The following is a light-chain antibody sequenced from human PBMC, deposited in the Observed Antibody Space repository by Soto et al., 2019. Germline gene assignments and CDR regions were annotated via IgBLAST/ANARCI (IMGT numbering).Light chain of an antibody. J-gene: IGLJ3*02. CDR3: QCHDSSNWV. V-gene: IGLV6-57*02. CDR1: SGTIATNY. Sequence: NFMLTQPHSVSESPGKTVTISCTGSSGTIATNYVQWYQQRPGSAPTTVIYDDDQRPSGVPDRFSGSIDSSSNSASLTISGLRTEDEAEYYCQCHDSSNWVFGGGTKLTVL. CDR2: DDD.